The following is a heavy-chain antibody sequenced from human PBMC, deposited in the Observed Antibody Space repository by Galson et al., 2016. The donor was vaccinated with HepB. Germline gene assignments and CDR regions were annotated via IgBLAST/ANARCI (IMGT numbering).Heavy chain of an antibody. Sequence: LRLSCAASGFTFSSYWMHWVRQAPGKGLVWVSHINRDGSSTNHADSVKGRFTISRDNAKNSLSLQMNNLRAEDTAVYYCARDGVTAASDYWGQGTLVIVSS. V-gene: IGHV3-74*01. CDR1: GFTFSSYW. CDR3: ARDGVTAASDY. CDR2: INRDGSST. J-gene: IGHJ4*02. D-gene: IGHD2-8*01.